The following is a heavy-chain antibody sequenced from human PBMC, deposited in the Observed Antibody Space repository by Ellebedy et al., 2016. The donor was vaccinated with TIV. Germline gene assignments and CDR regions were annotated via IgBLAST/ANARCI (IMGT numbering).Heavy chain of an antibody. Sequence: SETLSLTCAVYGGSFSGYYWSWIRQPPGKGLEWIGEINHSGSTNYNPSLRSRVAISVDTSKNQFSLKLSSVTAADTAVYYCARFPRRNSAFDIWGQGTMVTVSS. J-gene: IGHJ3*02. CDR2: INHSGST. CDR3: ARFPRRNSAFDI. D-gene: IGHD4-23*01. CDR1: GGSFSGYY. V-gene: IGHV4-34*01.